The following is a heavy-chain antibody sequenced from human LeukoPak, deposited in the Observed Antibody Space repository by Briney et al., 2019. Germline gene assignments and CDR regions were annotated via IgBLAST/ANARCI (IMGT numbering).Heavy chain of an antibody. CDR3: AKDQSYYDSSGYRYFDY. V-gene: IGHV3-30*02. J-gene: IGHJ4*02. D-gene: IGHD3-22*01. CDR2: MRYDGSNK. Sequence: GGSLRLSCAASGFTFSSSGMHWVRRAPGKGLEWVAFMRYDGSNKYYADSVKGRFTISRDNSKNTLYLQMNSLRAEDTAVYYCAKDQSYYDSSGYRYFDYWGQGTLVTVSS. CDR1: GFTFSSSG.